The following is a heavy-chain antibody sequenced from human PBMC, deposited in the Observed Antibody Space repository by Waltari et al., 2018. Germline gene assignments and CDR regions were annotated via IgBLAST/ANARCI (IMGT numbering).Heavy chain of an antibody. CDR3: SAGTVY. J-gene: IGHJ4*02. D-gene: IGHD1-26*01. Sequence: EVQLVESGGGLVQPGGSLRLSCAASGFTFTSYWMHWVRQAPGKGLVWLSLITSDGSTTSYGDSVKGRFTISGDNAKNTLYLQMNSLRAEDTAVYYCSAGTVYWGQGILVTVSS. CDR2: ITSDGSTT. V-gene: IGHV3-74*01. CDR1: GFTFTSYW.